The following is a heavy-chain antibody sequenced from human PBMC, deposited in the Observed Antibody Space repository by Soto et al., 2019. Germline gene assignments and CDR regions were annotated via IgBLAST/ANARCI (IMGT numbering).Heavy chain of an antibody. CDR3: AKDKAVATSGRIDP. CDR1: GFTFSSYA. CDR2: ISGSGGST. D-gene: IGHD6-19*01. V-gene: IGHV3-23*01. J-gene: IGHJ5*02. Sequence: GGSLRLSCAASGFTFSSYAMSWVRQAPGKGLEWVSAISGSGGSTYYADSVKGRFTISRDNSKNTLYLQMNSLRAEDTAVYYCAKDKAVATSGRIDPWGQAPLVTVSS.